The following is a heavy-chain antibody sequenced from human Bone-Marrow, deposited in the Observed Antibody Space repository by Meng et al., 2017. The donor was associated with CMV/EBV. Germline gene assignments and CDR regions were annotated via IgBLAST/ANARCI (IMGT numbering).Heavy chain of an antibody. CDR2: IYHSGST. V-gene: IGHV4-4*02. D-gene: IGHD3-9*01. CDR3: ARAGNLDWLR. CDR1: GGSISSSNW. J-gene: IGHJ4*02. Sequence: SETLSLTCAVSGGSISSSNWWSWVRQPPGKGLEWIGEIYHSGSTNYNPSLKSRVTISVDTSKNQFSLKLSSVTAADTAVYYCARAGNLDWLRWGQGTLVTVSS.